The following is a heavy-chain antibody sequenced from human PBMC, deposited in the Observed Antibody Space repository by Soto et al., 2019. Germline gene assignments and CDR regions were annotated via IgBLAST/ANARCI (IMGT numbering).Heavy chain of an antibody. Sequence: GESLKISCKGSGYSFTTYWIGWVRQLPGQGLEWMGVMFPGDSDTRYSPSFQGQVTMSADPSTDTAYLEWSSLKAADSAMYYCARVPDSSLGTMDVWGQGTTVTVSS. CDR3: ARVPDSSLGTMDV. J-gene: IGHJ6*02. V-gene: IGHV5-51*01. CDR2: MFPGDSDT. D-gene: IGHD6-19*01. CDR1: GYSFTTYW.